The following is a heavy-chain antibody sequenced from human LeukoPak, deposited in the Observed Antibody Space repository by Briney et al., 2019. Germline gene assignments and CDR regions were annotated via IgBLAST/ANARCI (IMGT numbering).Heavy chain of an antibody. V-gene: IGHV3-9*01. CDR1: GFTFDDYA. Sequence: GGSLRLSCAASGFTFDDYAMHWVRQAPGKGLEWVSGISWNSGSIGYADSVKGRFTISRDNAKNSLYLQMNSLRAEDTALYYCAKGGGILDAFDIWGQGTMVTVSS. J-gene: IGHJ3*02. D-gene: IGHD1-14*01. CDR3: AKGGGILDAFDI. CDR2: ISWNSGSI.